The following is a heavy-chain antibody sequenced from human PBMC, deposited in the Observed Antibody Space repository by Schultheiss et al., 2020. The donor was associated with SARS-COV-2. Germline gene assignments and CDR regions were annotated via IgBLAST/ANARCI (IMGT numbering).Heavy chain of an antibody. J-gene: IGHJ4*02. Sequence: SETLSLTCTVSGGSISSYYWSWIRQPPGKGLEWIGYIYYSGSTNYNPSLKSRVTISVDTSKNQFSLKLSSVTAADTAVYYCARAGPTVTTPVGYWGQGTLVTVSS. CDR2: IYYSGST. CDR3: ARAGPTVTTPVGY. D-gene: IGHD4-17*01. V-gene: IGHV4-59*12. CDR1: GGSISSYY.